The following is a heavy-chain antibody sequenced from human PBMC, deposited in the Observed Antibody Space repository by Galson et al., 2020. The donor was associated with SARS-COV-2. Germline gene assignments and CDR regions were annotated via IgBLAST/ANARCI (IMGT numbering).Heavy chain of an antibody. D-gene: IGHD3-10*01. V-gene: IGHV3-33*01. CDR3: ARSYGSGSYSTYSYYYGMDV. Sequence: GGSLRLSCAASGFTFSSYGMHWVRQAPGKGLEWVAVIWYDGSNKYYADSVKGRFTISRDNSKNTLYLQMNSLRAEDTAVYYCARSYGSGSYSTYSYYYGMDVWGQGTTVTVSS. CDR1: GFTFSSYG. J-gene: IGHJ6*02. CDR2: IWYDGSNK.